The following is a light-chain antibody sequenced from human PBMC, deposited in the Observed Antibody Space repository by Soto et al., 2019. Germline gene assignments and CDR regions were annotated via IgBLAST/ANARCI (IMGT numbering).Light chain of an antibody. Sequence: EIVLTQSPGTLSLSPGERATLSCRASQSVSSSYLAWYQQKPGQAPRLLIYGASSRATGIPDRFSGSGSGTDFTLTISGLQSEDFAVYYCQQYSEWPRTFGQGTKVDI. J-gene: IGKJ1*01. CDR2: GAS. CDR3: QQYSEWPRT. CDR1: QSVSSSY. V-gene: IGKV3-20*01.